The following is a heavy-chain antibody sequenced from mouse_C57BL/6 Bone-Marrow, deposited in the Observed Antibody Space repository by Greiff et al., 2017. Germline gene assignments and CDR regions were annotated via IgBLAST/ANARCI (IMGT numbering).Heavy chain of an antibody. CDR1: GYSITSGYY. V-gene: IGHV3-6*01. J-gene: IGHJ3*01. CDR2: ISYDGSN. Sequence: DVQLQESGPGLVKPSQSLSLTCSVTGYSITSGYYWNWIRQFPGNKLEWMGYISYDGSNNYNPSLKNRISLTRDTSKNQFFLKLNSVTTADTATYYCARHSWFAYWGQGTLVTVSA. CDR3: ARHSWFAY.